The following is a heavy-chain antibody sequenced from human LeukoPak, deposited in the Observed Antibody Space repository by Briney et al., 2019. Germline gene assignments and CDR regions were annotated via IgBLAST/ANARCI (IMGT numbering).Heavy chain of an antibody. J-gene: IGHJ4*02. D-gene: IGHD5-12*01. CDR3: ARGVATPILVDY. CDR1: GDSVSSNSAA. V-gene: IGHV6-1*01. Sequence: SQTLSLTCAISGDSVSSNSAAWNWVRQSPSRGLEWLGRTYYRSKWYNDDAVSVKSRITINPDTSKNQFSLQLNSVTPEDTAVYYCARGVATPILVDYWGQGTLVTVSS. CDR2: TYYRSKWYN.